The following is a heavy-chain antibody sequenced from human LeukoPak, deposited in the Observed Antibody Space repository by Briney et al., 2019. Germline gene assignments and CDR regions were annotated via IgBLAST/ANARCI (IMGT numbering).Heavy chain of an antibody. J-gene: IGHJ3*02. V-gene: IGHV3-23*01. CDR3: AKDRGKADIVVVPAAFHHDAFDI. Sequence: GGSLRLSCAASGFIFSTYAMSWVRQAPGKGLEWPGKVLEWVSAISGDGGSTYYADSVKGRFTISRDNSKNTLYLQMNSLRAEDTAVYYCAKDRGKADIVVVPAAFHHDAFDIWGQGTMVTVSS. CDR1: GFIFSTYA. D-gene: IGHD2-2*01. CDR2: ISGDGGST.